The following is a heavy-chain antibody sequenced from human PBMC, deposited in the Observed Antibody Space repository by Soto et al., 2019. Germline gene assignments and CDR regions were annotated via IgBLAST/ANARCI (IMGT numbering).Heavy chain of an antibody. CDR2: IYWDDDK. V-gene: IGHV2-5*02. D-gene: IGHD3-10*01. J-gene: IGHJ6*03. CDR1: GFSLSTSGVG. Sequence: QITLKESGPTLVKPTQTLTLTCTFSGFSLSTSGVGVGWIRQPPGKALEWLALIYWDDDKRYSPSLKSTLTINKDSSKNQVVLTMTNMDPVDTATYYCADSNDYYGSGRLEGSYYYYYMDVWGKGTTVTVSS. CDR3: ADSNDYYGSGRLEGSYYYYYMDV.